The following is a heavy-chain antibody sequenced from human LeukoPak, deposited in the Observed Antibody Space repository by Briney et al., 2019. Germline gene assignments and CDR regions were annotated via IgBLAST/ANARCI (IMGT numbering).Heavy chain of an antibody. J-gene: IGHJ4*02. CDR2: ISAYNGNT. CDR1: GYTFTSYG. Sequence: ASVKVSCKASGYTFTSYGISWVRQAPGQGLEWMEWISAYNGNTNYAQKLQGRVTMTTDTSTSTAYMELRSLRSDDTAVYYCARGPYYYDSSGYLDYAGGFDYWGQGTLATVSS. V-gene: IGHV1-18*01. D-gene: IGHD3-22*01. CDR3: ARGPYYYDSSGYLDYAGGFDY.